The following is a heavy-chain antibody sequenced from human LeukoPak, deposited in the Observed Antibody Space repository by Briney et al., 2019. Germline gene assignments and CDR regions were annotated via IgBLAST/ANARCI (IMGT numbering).Heavy chain of an antibody. D-gene: IGHD1-26*01. Sequence: GGSLRLSCLTSGFTLSTNAMSWVRQAPGKGLEWISGISGSGASTYYADSVKGRFTISRDDSRNTPYLQMNSLRGDDTAVYYCAKDVGKWESLHFFDYWGQGTLVTVSS. CDR3: AKDVGKWESLHFFDY. V-gene: IGHV3-23*01. J-gene: IGHJ4*02. CDR1: GFTLSTNA. CDR2: ISGSGAST.